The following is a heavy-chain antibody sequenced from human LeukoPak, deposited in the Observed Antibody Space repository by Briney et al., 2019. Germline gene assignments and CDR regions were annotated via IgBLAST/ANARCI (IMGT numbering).Heavy chain of an antibody. V-gene: IGHV1-69*01. CDR1: GGTFSRFT. J-gene: IGHJ6*02. Sequence: GASVKVSCKASGGTFSRFTISWVRQAPGQGFEWMGGITPIFGTANFAQKFQGRASITADESTSTAFMELSSLRSEDTAVYYCARDPKNYYDSSGTSYYYYGMDVWGQGTTVTVSS. CDR2: ITPIFGTA. D-gene: IGHD3-22*01. CDR3: ARDPKNYYDSSGTSYYYYGMDV.